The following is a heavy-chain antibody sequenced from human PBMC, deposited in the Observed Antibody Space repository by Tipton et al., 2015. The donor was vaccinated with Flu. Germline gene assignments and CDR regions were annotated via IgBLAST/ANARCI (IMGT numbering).Heavy chain of an antibody. CDR2: IYASGNPI. Sequence: SLRLSCAASGFSFSDYEMNWVRQAPGKGLEWVSYIYASGNPIYYAESVKGRFTISRDNAKKSLFLQMNSLRAEDSAVYYCARYRRAYYGSQFYAMDVWGLGTTVTVSS. CDR1: GFSFSDYE. J-gene: IGHJ6*02. V-gene: IGHV3-48*03. CDR3: ARYRRAYYGSQFYAMDV. D-gene: IGHD3-10*01.